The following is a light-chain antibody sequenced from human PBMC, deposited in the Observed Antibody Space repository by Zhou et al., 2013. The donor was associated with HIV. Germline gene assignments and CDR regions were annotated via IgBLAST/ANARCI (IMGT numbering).Light chain of an antibody. J-gene: IGKJ1*01. Sequence: AIRMTQSPSSLSASTGDRVTITCRASQGISSYLAWYQQKPGKAPKLLIYAASTLQSGVPSRFSGSGSGTDFTLTISSLQPEDFATYYCQQSYSTPRTFGQ. CDR2: AAS. CDR3: QQSYSTPRT. CDR1: QGISSY. V-gene: IGKV1-8*01.